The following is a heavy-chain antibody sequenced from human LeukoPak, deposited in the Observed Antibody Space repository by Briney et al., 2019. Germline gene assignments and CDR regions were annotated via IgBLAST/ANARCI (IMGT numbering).Heavy chain of an antibody. J-gene: IGHJ3*02. CDR1: GGSISSGGYY. Sequence: PQTLSLTCTVSGGSISSGGYYWSWIRQHPGKGLEWIGYIYYSGSTYYNPSLKSRVTISVDTSKNQFSLKLSSVTAADTAVYYCAAGQGYYGAFDIWGQGTMVTVSS. D-gene: IGHD1-26*01. V-gene: IGHV4-31*03. CDR2: IYYSGST. CDR3: AAGQGYYGAFDI.